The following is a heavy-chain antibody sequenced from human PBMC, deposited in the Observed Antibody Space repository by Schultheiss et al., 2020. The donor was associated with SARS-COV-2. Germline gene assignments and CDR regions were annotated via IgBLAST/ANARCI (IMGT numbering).Heavy chain of an antibody. D-gene: IGHD6-19*01. Sequence: GGSLRLSCKASGYTFTSYAMHWVRQAPGQRLEWMGWINAGNGNTNYAQKLQGRVTMTTDTSTSTAYMELRSLRSDDTAVYYCAREGAGSGWTYWYFDLWGRGTLVTVSS. CDR3: AREGAGSGWTYWYFDL. J-gene: IGHJ2*01. CDR2: INAGNGNT. V-gene: IGHV1-3*01. CDR1: GYTFTSYA.